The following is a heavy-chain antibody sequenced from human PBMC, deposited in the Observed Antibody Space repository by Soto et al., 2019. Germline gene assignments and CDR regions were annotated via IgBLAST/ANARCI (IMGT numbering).Heavy chain of an antibody. CDR1: GFTFSSYA. CDR2: ISYDGSNK. CDR3: ARDQAYYDFWSGYYTGYYYYGMDV. D-gene: IGHD3-3*01. V-gene: IGHV3-30-3*01. J-gene: IGHJ6*02. Sequence: PGGSLRLSCAASGFTFSSYAMHWVRQAPGKGLEWVAVISYDGSNKYYADSVKGRFTISRDNSKNTLYLQMNSLRAEDTAVYYCARDQAYYDFWSGYYTGYYYYGMDVWGQGTTVTVSS.